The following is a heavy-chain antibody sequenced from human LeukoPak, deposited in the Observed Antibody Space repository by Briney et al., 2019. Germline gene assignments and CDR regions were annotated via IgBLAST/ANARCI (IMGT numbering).Heavy chain of an antibody. Sequence: ASVKVSCKASGGTFSSYAISWVRQAPGQGLEWMGGIIPIFGTANYAQKFQGRVTITADESTSTAYMELSSLRSEDTAVYYCARDRKLWSGYYDCWGQGTLVTVSS. D-gene: IGHD3-3*01. V-gene: IGHV1-69*01. CDR3: ARDRKLWSGYYDC. CDR2: IIPIFGTA. CDR1: GGTFSSYA. J-gene: IGHJ4*02.